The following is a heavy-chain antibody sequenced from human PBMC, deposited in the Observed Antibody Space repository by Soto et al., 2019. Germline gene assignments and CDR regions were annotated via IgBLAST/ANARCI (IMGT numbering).Heavy chain of an antibody. V-gene: IGHV1-18*01. Sequence: QVHLVQSGAEVKKPGASVKVSCKGSGYGFTTYGITWVRQAPGQGLEWMAWISTHNGNTNYAQQLQGRVTVTRDTPTSPAYMELRSLRSDDTALYYCARGRYGDYWGQGALVTVSS. CDR2: ISTHNGNT. CDR3: ARGRYGDY. D-gene: IGHD1-1*01. CDR1: GYGFTTYG. J-gene: IGHJ4*02.